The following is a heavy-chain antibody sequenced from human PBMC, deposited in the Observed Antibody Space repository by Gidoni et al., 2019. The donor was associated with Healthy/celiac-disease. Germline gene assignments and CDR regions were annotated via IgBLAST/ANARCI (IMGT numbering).Heavy chain of an antibody. Sequence: QVQLVESGGGVVQPGRSLRLSCAASGFTFSSYGMHWVRQAPGKGLEWVAVIWYDGSNKYYADSVKGRFTISRDNSKNTLYLQMNSLRAEDTAVYYCARDREAYDSSGYYGLYNWFDPWGQGTLVTVSS. CDR2: IWYDGSNK. D-gene: IGHD3-22*01. CDR3: ARDREAYDSSGYYGLYNWFDP. J-gene: IGHJ5*02. V-gene: IGHV3-33*01. CDR1: GFTFSSYG.